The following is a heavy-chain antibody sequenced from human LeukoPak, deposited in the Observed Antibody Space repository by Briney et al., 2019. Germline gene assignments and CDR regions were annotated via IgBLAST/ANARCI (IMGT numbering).Heavy chain of an antibody. D-gene: IGHD2-2*02. Sequence: GGSLRLSCAASGFTFSSYAMHWVRQAPGKGLEWVATTSFDVSNKYYADSVKGRFTISRDNSKNTLYLQMNSLRTEDTAVYSCARGYCTSTSCYNDYWGQGTLVTVSS. J-gene: IGHJ4*02. CDR2: TSFDVSNK. CDR3: ARGYCTSTSCYNDY. V-gene: IGHV3-30*04. CDR1: GFTFSSYA.